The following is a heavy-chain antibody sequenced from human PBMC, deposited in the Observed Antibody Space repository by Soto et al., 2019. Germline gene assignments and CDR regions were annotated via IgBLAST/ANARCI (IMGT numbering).Heavy chain of an antibody. D-gene: IGHD4-17*01. V-gene: IGHV4-34*01. CDR1: GGSFSGYY. CDR3: ASQRPTVTTFDY. Sequence: PSETLSLTCAVYGGSFSGYYWNWIRQPPGKGLEWIGEINHSGSTNYNPSLKSRVSISVDTSKNQFSLRLSSVTAADTAVYYCASQRPTVTTFDYWGQGTLVTVSS. J-gene: IGHJ4*02. CDR2: INHSGST.